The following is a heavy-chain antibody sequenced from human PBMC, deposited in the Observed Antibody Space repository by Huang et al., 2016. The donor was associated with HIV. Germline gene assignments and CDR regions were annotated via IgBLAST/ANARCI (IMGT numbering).Heavy chain of an antibody. V-gene: IGHV5-51*01. J-gene: IGHJ4*02. D-gene: IGHD4-4*01. CDR1: GYKFTSYW. Sequence: EVQLVQSGAEVKKSGESLKISCKGSGYKFTSYWIGWVGQTPGKGLEWMGINYPCDSDTRYRPSFQGQVTISADKSISTAYLQWSSLKASDTAMYYCARQRAYGSTYADYWGQGTLVTVSS. CDR2: NYPCDSDT. CDR3: ARQRAYGSTYADY.